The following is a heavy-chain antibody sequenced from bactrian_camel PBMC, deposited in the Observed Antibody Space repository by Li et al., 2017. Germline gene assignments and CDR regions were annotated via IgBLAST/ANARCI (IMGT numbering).Heavy chain of an antibody. CDR2: INAGGGTT. Sequence: VQLVESGGGLVHPGGSLRLSCAASGFAFSTYTMTWVRQAPGKGLEWVSTINAGGGTTTYADSVKGRFTISRDNANGMLYLQMDSLKPEDTAVYYCVTKWLTDFGVWGQGTQVTVS. CDR3: VTKWLTDFGV. D-gene: IGHD5*01. J-gene: IGHJ6*01. V-gene: IGHV3S42*01. CDR1: GFAFSTYT.